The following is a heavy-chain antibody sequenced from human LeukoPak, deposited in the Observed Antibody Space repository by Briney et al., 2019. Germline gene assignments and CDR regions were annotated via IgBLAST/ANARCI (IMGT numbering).Heavy chain of an antibody. Sequence: GGSLRLSCAASGFTFSSYAMHWVRQAPGKGLEYVSAISSNGGSTYYANSVKGRFTISRDNSKNTLYLQMGSLRAEDMAVYYCARAGGGYDFWSGYFGYWGQGTLVTVSS. CDR1: GFTFSSYA. CDR2: ISSNGGST. J-gene: IGHJ4*02. V-gene: IGHV3-64*01. D-gene: IGHD3-3*01. CDR3: ARAGGGYDFWSGYFGY.